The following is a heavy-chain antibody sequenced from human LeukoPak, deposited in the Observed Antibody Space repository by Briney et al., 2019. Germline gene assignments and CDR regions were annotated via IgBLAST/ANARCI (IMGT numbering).Heavy chain of an antibody. V-gene: IGHV3-23*01. D-gene: IGHD3-3*01. J-gene: IGHJ4*02. CDR1: GFTFRSYA. Sequence: GGSLRLSCAASGFTFRSYAMSWVRQAPGKGLGWVSGITGSGGATYYADSVKGRFTISRDNSKNTLYLQMNSLRAEDTAVYYCAKPLYDLWSTYFFVYWGQGTLVTVSS. CDR3: AKPLYDLWSTYFFVY. CDR2: ITGSGGAT.